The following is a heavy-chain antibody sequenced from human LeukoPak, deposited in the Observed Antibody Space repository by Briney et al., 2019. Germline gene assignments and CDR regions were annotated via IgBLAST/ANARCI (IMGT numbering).Heavy chain of an antibody. D-gene: IGHD6-19*01. Sequence: GGSLRLSCAASGFTFSSYAMSWVRQAPGKGLEWVSGISGSTSTAYYPDSVKGRFTISRDNSKNALYLQRNSLRAEDTAVYDCAKDRYNSGWYPDYCGQGTLVTVSS. J-gene: IGHJ4*02. CDR2: ISGSTSTA. CDR3: AKDRYNSGWYPDY. CDR1: GFTFSSYA. V-gene: IGHV3-23*01.